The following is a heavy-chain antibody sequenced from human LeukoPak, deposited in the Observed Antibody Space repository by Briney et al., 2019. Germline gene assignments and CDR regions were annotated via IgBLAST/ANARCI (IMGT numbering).Heavy chain of an antibody. Sequence: ASVKVSCKASGYTFTSYTMHWVRQAPGQRLEWMGWINTGNGNTKYSQEFQGRVTITRDTSASTAYMELSSLRSEDTAVYYCARVRYRSYYYDSSGSKENWFDPWGQGTLVTVSS. V-gene: IGHV1-3*03. CDR3: ARVRYRSYYYDSSGSKENWFDP. J-gene: IGHJ5*02. D-gene: IGHD3-22*01. CDR1: GYTFTSYT. CDR2: INTGNGNT.